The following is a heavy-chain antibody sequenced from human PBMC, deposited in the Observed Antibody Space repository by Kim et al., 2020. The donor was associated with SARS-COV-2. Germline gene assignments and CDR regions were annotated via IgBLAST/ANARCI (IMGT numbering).Heavy chain of an antibody. CDR2: IRSKAYGGTT. D-gene: IGHD3-22*01. Sequence: GGSLRLSCTASGFTFGDYAMSWFRQAPGKGLEWVGFIRSKAYGGTTEYAASVKGRFTISRDDSKSIAYLQMNSLKTEDTAVYYCTRASVVITTFFDYWGQGTLVTVSS. CDR1: GFTFGDYA. CDR3: TRASVVITTFFDY. V-gene: IGHV3-49*03. J-gene: IGHJ4*02.